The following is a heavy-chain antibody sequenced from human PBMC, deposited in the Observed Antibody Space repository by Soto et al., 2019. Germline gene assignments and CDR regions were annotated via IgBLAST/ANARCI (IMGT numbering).Heavy chain of an antibody. CDR1: GFTFGSYS. V-gene: IGHV3-21*01. Sequence: GGSLRPSCAASGFTFGSYSMNWVRQAPGKGLEWVSSISSSSSYIYYADSVKGRFTISRDNAKNSLYLQMNSPRAEDTAVYYCARDYYGSGSSFGIDPWGQGTLVTVPS. CDR2: ISSSSSYI. J-gene: IGHJ5*02. CDR3: ARDYYGSGSSFGIDP. D-gene: IGHD3-10*01.